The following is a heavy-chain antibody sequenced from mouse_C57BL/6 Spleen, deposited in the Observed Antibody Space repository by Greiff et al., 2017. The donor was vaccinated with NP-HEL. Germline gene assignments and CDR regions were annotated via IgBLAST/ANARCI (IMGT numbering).Heavy chain of an antibody. D-gene: IGHD2-1*01. J-gene: IGHJ2*01. CDR1: GFTFSSYA. Sequence: EVQLVESGGGLVKPGGSLKLSCAASGFTFSSYAMSWVRQTPEKRLEWVATISDGGSYTYYPDNVKGRFTISRDNAKNNLYLQMSHLKSEDTAMYYCARDQKRDGNYVFYFDYWGQGTTLTVSS. CDR3: ARDQKRDGNYVFYFDY. V-gene: IGHV5-4*01. CDR2: ISDGGSYT.